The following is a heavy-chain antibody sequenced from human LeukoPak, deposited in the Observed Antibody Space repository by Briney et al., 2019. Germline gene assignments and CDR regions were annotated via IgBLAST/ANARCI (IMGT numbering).Heavy chain of an antibody. CDR1: GITLTNYG. CDR2: ISDSGGRT. J-gene: IGHJ4*02. CDR3: AKRGVVIRVFLVGFHKEAYYFDS. Sequence: GGSLRLSCAVSGITLTNYGMSWVRQAPGKGLEWVAGISDSGGRTNYADSVKGRFTISRDNPKNTLYLQMNSLRVEDTAVYFYAKRGVVIRVFLVGFHKEAYYFDSWGQGALVTVSS. D-gene: IGHD3-10*01. V-gene: IGHV3-23*01.